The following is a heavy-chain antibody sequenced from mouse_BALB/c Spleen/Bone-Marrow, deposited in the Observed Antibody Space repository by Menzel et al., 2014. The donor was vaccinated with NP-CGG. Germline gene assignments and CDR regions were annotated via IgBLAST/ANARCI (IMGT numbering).Heavy chain of an antibody. CDR2: IKCNGGST. V-gene: IGHV5-6-3*01. CDR3: TSLSSMITAAWFAY. CDR1: GFTFSSYG. J-gene: IGHJ3*01. D-gene: IGHD2-4*01. Sequence: EVKLVESGGGLVQPGGSLKLSCAASGFTFSSYGMSWVRQNIDKRLELVATIKCNGGSTYYPDSVKGRFSISRDDAKNTLYLQMSSLKSEDTAMYYCTSLSSMITAAWFAYWGQGTLVTISA.